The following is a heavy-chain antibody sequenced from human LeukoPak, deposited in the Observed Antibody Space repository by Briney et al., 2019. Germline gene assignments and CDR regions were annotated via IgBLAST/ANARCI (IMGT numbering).Heavy chain of an antibody. CDR2: MNPNSGNT. Sequence: GASVKVSCKASGYTFTSYDINWVRQATGQGLEWMGWMNPNSGNTGYAQKFQGRVTMTRNTSISTAYMELSSLRAEDTAVYYCARVGYASWEIPAWGQGTLVTVSS. D-gene: IGHD1-26*01. CDR1: GYTFTSYD. V-gene: IGHV1-8*01. CDR3: ARVGYASWEIPA. J-gene: IGHJ5*02.